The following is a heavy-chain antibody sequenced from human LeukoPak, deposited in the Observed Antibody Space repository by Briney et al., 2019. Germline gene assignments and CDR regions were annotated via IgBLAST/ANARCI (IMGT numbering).Heavy chain of an antibody. Sequence: PSETLSLTCGVSGTSFTSYYWSWIRQTPGKGLEWIGEVNHSGYTNMNPSLKCRVTISVDTSKNQFSLMMTSVTAADTVVYFCARMTTGHDYWGQGILVTVSS. D-gene: IGHD4-17*01. CDR1: GTSFTSYY. J-gene: IGHJ4*02. CDR2: VNHSGYT. CDR3: ARMTTGHDY. V-gene: IGHV4-34*01.